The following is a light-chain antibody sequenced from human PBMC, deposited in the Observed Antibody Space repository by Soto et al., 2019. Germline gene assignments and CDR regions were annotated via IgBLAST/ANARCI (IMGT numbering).Light chain of an antibody. Sequence: QSVLTQPASVSGSPGQSITVSCTGTTSDVGIYNLVSWYQQHPGKAPKLMIYEVTKRPSGVSDRFSGSKFGNTASLTISGLQSEDEADYYCCTYVGSNTVIFGGGTKLTVL. J-gene: IGLJ2*01. V-gene: IGLV2-23*02. CDR3: CTYVGSNTVI. CDR1: TSDVGIYNL. CDR2: EVT.